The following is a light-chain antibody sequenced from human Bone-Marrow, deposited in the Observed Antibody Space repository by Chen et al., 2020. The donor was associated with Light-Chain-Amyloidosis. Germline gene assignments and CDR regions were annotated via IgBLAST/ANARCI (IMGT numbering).Light chain of an antibody. CDR3: QSADSSGTYEVI. V-gene: IGLV3-25*03. CDR2: RDT. CDR1: DLPTKY. Sequence: YELTQPPSVLVSPGQTARITCSGDDLPTKYAYWYQQKPGQAPVLVIHRDTERPSGISERFSGSSSGTTATLTISGVQAEDEADYHCQSADSSGTYEVIFGGGTKLTVL. J-gene: IGLJ2*01.